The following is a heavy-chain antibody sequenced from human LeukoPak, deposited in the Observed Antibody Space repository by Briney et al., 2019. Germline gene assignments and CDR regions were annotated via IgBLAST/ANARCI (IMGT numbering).Heavy chain of an antibody. J-gene: IGHJ4*02. CDR1: GYTFTGYN. CDR3: ARVDSESVGYFDY. Sequence: ASVKVSCKASGYTFTGYNIHWVRQAPGQGLEWMGWITPKNGGTHYIQKFEGRVTMTRDTSITTAYMELRGLTSDDTAVYYCARVDSESVGYFDYWGQGTLVTVSS. CDR2: ITPKNGGT. D-gene: IGHD1-26*01. V-gene: IGHV1-2*02.